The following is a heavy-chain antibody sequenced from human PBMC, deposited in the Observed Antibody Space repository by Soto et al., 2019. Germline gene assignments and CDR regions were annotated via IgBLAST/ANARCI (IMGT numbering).Heavy chain of an antibody. V-gene: IGHV1-58*01. D-gene: IGHD3-10*01. J-gene: IGHJ6*01. CDR3: AAVRGSGSYPYYYYGMDV. Sequence: SEKVSCKASGFTFTSSAVQWVRQARGQRLEWIGWIVVGSGNTNYAQKFQERVTITRDMSTSTAYMELSSLRSEDTAVYYCAAVRGSGSYPYYYYGMDVWGQGTTVTVSS. CDR1: GFTFTSSA. CDR2: IVVGSGNT.